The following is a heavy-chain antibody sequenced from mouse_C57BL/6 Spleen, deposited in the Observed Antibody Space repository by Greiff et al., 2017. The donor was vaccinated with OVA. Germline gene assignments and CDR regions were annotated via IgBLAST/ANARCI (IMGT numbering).Heavy chain of an antibody. Sequence: QVQLQQSGAELMKPGASVKLSCKATGYTFTGYWIEWVKQRPGHGLEWIGEILPGSGSTNYNEKFKGKATFTADTSSNTAYMQLSSLTTEDSAIYYCARSPLYYGSSLWYFDVWGTGTTVTVSS. J-gene: IGHJ1*03. V-gene: IGHV1-9*01. D-gene: IGHD1-1*01. CDR1: GYTFTGYW. CDR2: ILPGSGST. CDR3: ARSPLYYGSSLWYFDV.